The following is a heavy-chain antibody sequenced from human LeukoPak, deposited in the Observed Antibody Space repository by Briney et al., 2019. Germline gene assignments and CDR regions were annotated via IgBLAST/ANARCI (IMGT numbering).Heavy chain of an antibody. CDR1: GLTFSDAW. Sequence: GGSLRLSCVLSGLTFSDAWMSWVRQAPGKGLEWVGRIRNDRITDYAAPVQGRFSISRDNSKNTFYLQMNSLRTEDTGMYFCTWIATIFTVDYWGQGTLVTVSS. CDR3: TWIATIFTVDY. D-gene: IGHD5-12*01. J-gene: IGHJ4*02. CDR2: IRNDRIT. V-gene: IGHV3-15*01.